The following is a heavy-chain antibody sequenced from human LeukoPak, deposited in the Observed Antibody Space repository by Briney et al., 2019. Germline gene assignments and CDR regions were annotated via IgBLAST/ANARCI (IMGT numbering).Heavy chain of an antibody. J-gene: IGHJ6*03. Sequence: SETLSLTCAVYGGSFSGYYWSWIRQPPGKGLEWIGEINHSGSTNHNPSLKSRVTISVDTSKNQFSLKLSSVTAADTAVYYCARGSDCSGGSCYSGDFRYYYYYYYMDVWGKGTTVTVSS. D-gene: IGHD2-15*01. V-gene: IGHV4-34*01. CDR1: GGSFSGYY. CDR2: INHSGST. CDR3: ARGSDCSGGSCYSGDFRYYYYYYYMDV.